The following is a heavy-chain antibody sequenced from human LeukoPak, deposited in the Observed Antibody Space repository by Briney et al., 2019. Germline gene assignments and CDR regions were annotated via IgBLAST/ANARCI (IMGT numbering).Heavy chain of an antibody. CDR3: ARSLGYLTQAAGY. V-gene: IGHV4-34*01. CDR1: GGSFSGYY. J-gene: IGHJ4*02. Sequence: PSESLSLTCAVYGGSFSGYYWSWIRQPPGKGLEWIGEINHSGSTNYNPSLKSRVTISVDTSKNQCSLKLSSVTAADTAVYYCARSLGYLTQAAGYWGQGTLVTVSS. CDR2: INHSGST. D-gene: IGHD3-22*01.